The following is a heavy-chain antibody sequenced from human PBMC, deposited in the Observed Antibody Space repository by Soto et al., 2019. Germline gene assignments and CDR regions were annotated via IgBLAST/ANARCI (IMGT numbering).Heavy chain of an antibody. Sequence: QVQLVQSGAEGKKLGSSVKVSCTASGGSLSNFGISWVRQAPGQGLEWMGAIIPVFGTPNYAQKFQDRVTINADESTTTVYMEVRSLTSEDTAVYYCARGDATKIVVTTYYAMDVWGQGTTVTVSS. CDR2: IIPVFGTP. D-gene: IGHD3-22*01. V-gene: IGHV1-69*12. J-gene: IGHJ6*02. CDR3: ARGDATKIVVTTYYAMDV. CDR1: GGSLSNFG.